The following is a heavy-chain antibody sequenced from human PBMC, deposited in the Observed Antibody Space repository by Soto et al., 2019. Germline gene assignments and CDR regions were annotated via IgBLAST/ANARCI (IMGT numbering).Heavy chain of an antibody. CDR3: AKERVAAAYVEASPFDF. CDR1: AFTFSSCA. CDR2: IDGSGGDT. J-gene: IGHJ4*02. D-gene: IGHD2-15*01. V-gene: IGHV3-23*01. Sequence: PGGSVRLSCAASAFTFSSCAMGWARRAPGAMLEWVSVIDGSGGDTSFADSVKGRFTISRDNSKNTLYLHMNSLRAEDTARYYCAKERVAAAYVEASPFDFWGQGTQVTVSS.